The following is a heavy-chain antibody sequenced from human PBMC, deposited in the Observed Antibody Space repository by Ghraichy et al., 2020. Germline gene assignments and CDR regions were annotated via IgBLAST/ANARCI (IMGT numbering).Heavy chain of an antibody. CDR2: INPVGPAT. J-gene: IGHJ3*01. V-gene: IGHV1-46*03. CDR3: ARGADGDSFDF. Sequence: VKVSCKASGYFFASYFIHWVRQAPGQGLEWMGLINPVGPATSYAWKLQGRVIMTRDTSTTTVYMELSSLRSEDTAVYYCARGADGDSFDFWGQGTTVTVSS. CDR1: GYFFASYF. D-gene: IGHD6-25*01.